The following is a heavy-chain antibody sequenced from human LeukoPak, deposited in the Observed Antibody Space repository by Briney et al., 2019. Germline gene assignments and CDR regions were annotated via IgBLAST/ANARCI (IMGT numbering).Heavy chain of an antibody. Sequence: GGSLRLSGAASGFTFSSYAMSWVRQAPGKGLEGGSAISGSGGSTYYADSVKGRFTISRDNSRDTLYLQVNSLRAEDTAVYYCAKGYYDYVWGSYYFDYWGQGTLVTVSS. CDR3: AKGYYDYVWGSYYFDY. D-gene: IGHD3-16*01. J-gene: IGHJ4*02. V-gene: IGHV3-23*01. CDR1: GFTFSSYA. CDR2: ISGSGGST.